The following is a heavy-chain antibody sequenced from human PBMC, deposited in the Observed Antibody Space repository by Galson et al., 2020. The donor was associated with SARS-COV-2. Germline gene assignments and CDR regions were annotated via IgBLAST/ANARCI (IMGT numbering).Heavy chain of an antibody. J-gene: IGHJ2*01. CDR3: ARQGVNMIVLVTVPGWFFDL. D-gene: IGHD3-22*01. Sequence: SETLSITCAVSGYSISTTNYWGWVRQPPGKGLEWIGSIYPSGSTYYNPTLKSRVXXXRDTSRNQFSRRLDSVTAADTALYYCARQGVNMIVLVTVPGWFFDLWGRGTLVTVSS. V-gene: IGHV4-38-2*01. CDR2: IYPSGST. CDR1: GYSISTTNY.